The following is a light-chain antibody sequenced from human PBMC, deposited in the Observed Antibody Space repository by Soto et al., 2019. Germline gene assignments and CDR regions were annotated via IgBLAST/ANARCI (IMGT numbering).Light chain of an antibody. CDR1: QSISSW. V-gene: IGKV1-33*01. CDR3: QQNDNLPWT. Sequence: DIQMTQSPSSLSASVGDRVTITCRASQSISSWLAWYQQKPGKAPNLLIYDASELQTGVPSRFSGSGSGTDFTFTINSLQPEDIATYYCQQNDNLPWTFGQGTKVENK. J-gene: IGKJ1*01. CDR2: DAS.